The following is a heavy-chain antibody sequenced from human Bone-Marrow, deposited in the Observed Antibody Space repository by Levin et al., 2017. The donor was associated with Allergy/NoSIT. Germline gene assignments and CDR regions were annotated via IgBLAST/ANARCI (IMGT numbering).Heavy chain of an antibody. CDR1: GFTFSSYG. J-gene: IGHJ3*02. V-gene: IGHV3-33*01. D-gene: IGHD6-19*01. Sequence: PGGSLRLSCAASGFTFSSYGMHWVRQAPGKGLEWVAVIWYDGSNKYYADSVKGRFTISRDNSKNTLYLQMNSLRAEDTAVYYCARDFYSSGSHDAFDIWGQGTMVTVSS. CDR3: ARDFYSSGSHDAFDI. CDR2: IWYDGSNK.